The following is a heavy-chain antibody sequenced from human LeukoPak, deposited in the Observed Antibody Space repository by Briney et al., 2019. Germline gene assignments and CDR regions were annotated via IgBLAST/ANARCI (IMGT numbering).Heavy chain of an antibody. CDR1: GFTFSSHW. D-gene: IGHD3-16*01. CDR3: ARAPAFGTVDY. CDR2: IKPDGSEK. J-gene: IGHJ4*02. V-gene: IGHV3-7*01. Sequence: GGSLRLSCAASGFTFSSHWMSWVRQAPGKGLEWVADIKPDGSEKYPVDSVKGRFTVTRDNAKNSLYLQMNRLRDEDSAVYYCARAPAFGTVDYWGQGTLVTVSS.